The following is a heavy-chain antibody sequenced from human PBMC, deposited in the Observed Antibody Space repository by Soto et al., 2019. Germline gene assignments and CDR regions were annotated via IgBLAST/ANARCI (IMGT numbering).Heavy chain of an antibody. D-gene: IGHD3-3*01. CDR3: ARDGRFLEWLLSAFDI. J-gene: IGHJ3*02. CDR1: GYTFTSYG. CDR2: ISAYNGNT. Sequence: ASVKVSCKASGYTFTSYGISWVRQAPGQGLEWMGWISAYNGNTNYAQKLQGGVTMTTDTSTGTAYMELRSLRSDDTAVYYCARDGRFLEWLLSAFDIWGQGTMVTVSS. V-gene: IGHV1-18*01.